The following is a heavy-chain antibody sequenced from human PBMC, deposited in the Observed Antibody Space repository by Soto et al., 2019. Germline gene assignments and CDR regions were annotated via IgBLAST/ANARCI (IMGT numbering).Heavy chain of an antibody. D-gene: IGHD3-16*01. CDR1: GFTFNGPA. J-gene: IGHJ4*02. CDR2: IRNKANSYAT. CDR3: STAYV. Sequence: EVQLVESGGGLVQPGRSVKLSCAASGFTFNGPAIHWVRQASGKGLEWVGRIRNKANSYATVYAASMKGRFTISRDDSTNTAYLQMNSLKAEDSAVYYCSTAYVWGQGTLVTVPS. V-gene: IGHV3-73*01.